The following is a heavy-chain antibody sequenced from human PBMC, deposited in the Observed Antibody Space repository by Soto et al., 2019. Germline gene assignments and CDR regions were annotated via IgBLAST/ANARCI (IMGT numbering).Heavy chain of an antibody. CDR2: INHSGTT. V-gene: IGHV4-34*01. D-gene: IGHD2-21*02. Sequence: PSETLSLTCAVSGGTFSGFYWTWIRQPPGEGLEWIGEINHSGTTNFNPSLRSRLTISLDSSKKHFSLKLTSMTAADAAVYYCARADRTLVTSYGLGVWGQGTTVTGSS. J-gene: IGHJ6*02. CDR3: ARADRTLVTSYGLGV. CDR1: GGTFSGFY.